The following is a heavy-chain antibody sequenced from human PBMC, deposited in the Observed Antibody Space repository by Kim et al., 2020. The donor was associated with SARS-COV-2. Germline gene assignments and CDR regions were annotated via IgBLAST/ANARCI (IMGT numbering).Heavy chain of an antibody. Sequence: GESLKISCQVSGDTFTDYWIGWVRQMPGKGLEWMGMIYPGTSETRYSPSFQGQVTFSVYKSINTAYVQWNSLKASDTAMYYCARQWQQYYDYWGQGTLVTVSS. CDR3: ARQWQQYYDY. V-gene: IGHV5-51*01. D-gene: IGHD6-13*01. J-gene: IGHJ4*02. CDR1: GDTFTDYW. CDR2: IYPGTSET.